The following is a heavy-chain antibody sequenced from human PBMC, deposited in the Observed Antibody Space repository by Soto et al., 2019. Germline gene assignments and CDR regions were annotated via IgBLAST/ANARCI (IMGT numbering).Heavy chain of an antibody. D-gene: IGHD4-4*01. V-gene: IGHV4-31*03. CDR3: ARDQATVTTDYYGMDV. CDR1: GGSISSGGYY. Sequence: PSETLSLTCTVSGGSISSGGYYWSWIRQHPGKGLEWIGYIYYSGSTYYNPSLKSRVTISVDTSKNQFSLKLSSVTAADTAVYYCARDQATVTTDYYGMDVWGQGTTVTVSS. CDR2: IYYSGST. J-gene: IGHJ6*02.